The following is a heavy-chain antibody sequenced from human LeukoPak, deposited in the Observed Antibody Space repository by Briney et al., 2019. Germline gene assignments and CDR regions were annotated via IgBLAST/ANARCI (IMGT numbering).Heavy chain of an antibody. CDR2: INPNSGGT. CDR3: ARGIDSDWSLIEGQFDF. Sequence: GASVKVSCKTSGYLFISYGINWVRQAPGQGLEWMGWINPNSGGTDYPQGFQGRVTMTRDTSISTAYMELSSLRSDDTAVYYCARGIDSDWSLIEGQFDFWGQGTLVTVSS. D-gene: IGHD3-9*01. J-gene: IGHJ4*02. CDR1: GYLFISYG. V-gene: IGHV1-2*02.